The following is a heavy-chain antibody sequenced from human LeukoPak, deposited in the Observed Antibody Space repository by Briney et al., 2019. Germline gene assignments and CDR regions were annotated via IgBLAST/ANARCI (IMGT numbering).Heavy chain of an antibody. Sequence: PGGSLRLSCAASGFTFSNYYMHWVRQAPGKGLEWVANLKQDGSQINYVDSVKGRFTISRDNAKNSLYLQMNSLRAEDTAVYYCVKGAGFILDWWGQGTLVTVSS. CDR3: VKGAGFILDW. CDR1: GFTFSNYY. CDR2: LKQDGSQI. V-gene: IGHV3-7*01. J-gene: IGHJ4*01. D-gene: IGHD5-12*01.